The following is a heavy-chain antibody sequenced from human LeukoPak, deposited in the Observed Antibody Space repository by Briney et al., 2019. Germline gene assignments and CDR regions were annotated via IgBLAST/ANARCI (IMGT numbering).Heavy chain of an antibody. V-gene: IGHV4-34*01. Sequence: PSETLSLTCAVYGGSFSGYYWSWIRQPPGKGLEWIGEINHSGSTNYNPSLKSRVTISVDTSKNQFSLKLSSVTAADTAVYYCARLGSGYYYSYYYYYMDVWGKRTTVTVSS. CDR3: ARLGSGYYYSYYYYYMDV. CDR1: GGSFSGYY. J-gene: IGHJ6*03. D-gene: IGHD3-22*01. CDR2: INHSGST.